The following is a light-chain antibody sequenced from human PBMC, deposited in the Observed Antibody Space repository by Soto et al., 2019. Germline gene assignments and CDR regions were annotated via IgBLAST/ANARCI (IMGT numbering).Light chain of an antibody. V-gene: IGLV2-8*01. CDR1: SSDVGGYNY. Sequence: QSALTQPPSASGSPGQSVTIYCTGTSSDVGGYNYVSWYQQHPGKAPKLMISEVSKRPSGVPDRFSGSKSGNTASLTVSGLQAEDEAGYYCSSFAGNNNLVFGGVTTHTV. J-gene: IGLJ2*01. CDR3: SSFAGNNNLV. CDR2: EVS.